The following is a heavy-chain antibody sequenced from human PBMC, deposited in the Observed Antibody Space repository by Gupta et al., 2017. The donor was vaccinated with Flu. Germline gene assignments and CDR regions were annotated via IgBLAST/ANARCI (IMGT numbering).Heavy chain of an antibody. CDR3: AKGDYYDSSGYWALDAFDI. CDR2: IIGSVGST. J-gene: IGHJ3*02. V-gene: IGHV3-23*01. Sequence: EVQLLESGGGLVQPGGSLRLSCAASGFTFSSYAMSWVRQAPEKGLEWVSAIIGSVGSTYYADSVKGRFTISRDNSKNTLYLQMNSLRAEDTAVYYCAKGDYYDSSGYWALDAFDIWGQGTMVTVFS. D-gene: IGHD3-22*01. CDR1: GFTFSSYA.